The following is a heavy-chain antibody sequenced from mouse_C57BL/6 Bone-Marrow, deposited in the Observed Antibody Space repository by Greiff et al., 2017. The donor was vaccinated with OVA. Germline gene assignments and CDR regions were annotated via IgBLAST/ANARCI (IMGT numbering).Heavy chain of an antibody. CDR3: ASLFITTVVNFDY. D-gene: IGHD1-1*01. Sequence: VQLQQPGTELVKPGASVKLSCKASGYTFTSYWMHWVKQRPGQGLEWIGNINPSNGGTNYNEKFKSKATLTVDKSSSTAYMQLSSLTSEDSAVYYCASLFITTVVNFDYWGQGTTLTVSS. CDR1: GYTFTSYW. J-gene: IGHJ2*01. CDR2: INPSNGGT. V-gene: IGHV1-53*01.